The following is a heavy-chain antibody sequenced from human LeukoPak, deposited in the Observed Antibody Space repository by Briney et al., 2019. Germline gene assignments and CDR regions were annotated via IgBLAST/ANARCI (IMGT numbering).Heavy chain of an antibody. J-gene: IGHJ4*02. Sequence: PSETLSLTCAVYGGSFSGYSWSWICQPPGKGLEWIGEIHRSGSTNYHPSLKSRVTISVDTSKNQFSLKLSSVTAADTAVYYCARGIPHYCSSTTCPNDYWGQGTLVTVSS. V-gene: IGHV4-34*01. D-gene: IGHD2-2*01. CDR3: ARGIPHYCSSTTCPNDY. CDR2: IHRSGST. CDR1: GGSFSGYS.